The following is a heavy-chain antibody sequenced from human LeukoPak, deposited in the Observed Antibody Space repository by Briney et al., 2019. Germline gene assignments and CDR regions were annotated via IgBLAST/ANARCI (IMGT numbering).Heavy chain of an antibody. CDR1: GGSISSYY. CDR3: ASLGTRADY. Sequence: PSETLSLTCTVSGGSISSYYWSRIRQPPGKGLEWIGYIYYSGSTNYNPSLKSRVTISVDTSKNQFSLKLSSVTAADTAVYYCASLGTRADYWGQGTLVTVSS. D-gene: IGHD3-16*01. J-gene: IGHJ4*02. V-gene: IGHV4-59*01. CDR2: IYYSGST.